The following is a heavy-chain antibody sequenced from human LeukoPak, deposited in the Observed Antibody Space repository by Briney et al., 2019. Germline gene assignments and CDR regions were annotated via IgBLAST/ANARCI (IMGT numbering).Heavy chain of an antibody. CDR2: ISSSGSTI. V-gene: IGHV3-48*03. CDR3: AKVGGSGSSYYYYYMDV. J-gene: IGHJ6*03. Sequence: PGGSLRLSCAASGFTFSSYEMNWVRQAPGKGLEWVSYISSSGSTIYYADSVKGRFTISRDNSKNTLYLQMNSLRAEDTAVYYCAKVGGSGSSYYYYYMDVWGKGTTVTISS. CDR1: GFTFSSYE. D-gene: IGHD3-10*01.